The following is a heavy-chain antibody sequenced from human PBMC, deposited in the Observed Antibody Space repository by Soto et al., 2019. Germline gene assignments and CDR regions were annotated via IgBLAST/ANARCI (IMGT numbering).Heavy chain of an antibody. J-gene: IGHJ5*02. CDR3: ARGAKGDFCSP. V-gene: IGHV1-69*02. D-gene: IGHD3-3*01. Sequence: QVQLVQSGAEVKKPGSSVKVSCKASGGTFSSYTISWVRQAPGQGLEWMGRIIPILGIANYAQKFQGRVTITADKSTSTAYMELSSLRSEDTAVYYCARGAKGDFCSPWGQGTLVTVSS. CDR2: IIPILGIA. CDR1: GGTFSSYT.